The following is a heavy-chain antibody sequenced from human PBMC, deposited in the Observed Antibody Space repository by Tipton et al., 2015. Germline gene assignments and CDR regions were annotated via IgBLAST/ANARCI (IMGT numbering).Heavy chain of an antibody. CDR2: IQYSGST. D-gene: IGHD4-23*01. CDR1: GGSLSSGSYY. V-gene: IGHV4-61*01. CDR3: ARARGRHGGLFDS. J-gene: IGHJ4*02. Sequence: TLSLTCTVSGGSLSSGSYYWSWIRQPPGKELEWIGYIQYSGSTNYNPSLKSRVTISVDTSKTQFSLKMRSVTATDTAVYYCARARGRHGGLFDSWGQGTLVTVSS.